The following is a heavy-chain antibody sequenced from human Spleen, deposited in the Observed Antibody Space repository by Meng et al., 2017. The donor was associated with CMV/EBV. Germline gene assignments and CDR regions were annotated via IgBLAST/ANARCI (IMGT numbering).Heavy chain of an antibody. D-gene: IGHD3-16*01. V-gene: IGHV3-53*01. CDR3: ARTSWGY. CDR1: GFTVSSNY. J-gene: IGHJ4*02. CDR2: IYSGGST. Sequence: GESLKISCAASGFTVSSNYMSWVRQAPGKGLEWVSVIYSGGSTYYADSVKGRFTISRDNSKNTLYLQMNSLRAEDTAVYYCARTSWGYWGQGTLVTVSS.